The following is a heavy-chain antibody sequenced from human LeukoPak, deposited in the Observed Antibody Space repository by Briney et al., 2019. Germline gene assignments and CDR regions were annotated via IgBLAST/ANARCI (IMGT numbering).Heavy chain of an antibody. J-gene: IGHJ4*02. Sequence: SETLSLTCTVSGAYISSSSYYWGWIRQSPGKGLEWIGSFYYSGSTYYNPSLKSRVTISVDTSKNQFSLKLTSVTAADTAVYYCVNYYDDSDYQQPKHFDRWGQGTLVTVSS. V-gene: IGHV4-39*01. CDR2: FYYSGST. D-gene: IGHD3-22*01. CDR1: GAYISSSSYY. CDR3: VNYYDDSDYQQPKHFDR.